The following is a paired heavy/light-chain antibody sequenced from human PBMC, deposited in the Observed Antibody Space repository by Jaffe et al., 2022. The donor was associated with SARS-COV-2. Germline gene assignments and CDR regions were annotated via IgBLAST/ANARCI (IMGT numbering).Light chain of an antibody. J-gene: IGKJ2*01. Sequence: DIVMTQSPLSLPVTPGEPASISCRSSQSLLHSNGYNYLDWYLQKPGQSPQLLIYLVSNRASGVPDRFSGSGSGTDFTLKISRVEAEDVGVYYCMQALQTPQTFGQGTKLEIK. V-gene: IGKV2-28*01. CDR2: LVS. CDR3: MQALQTPQT. CDR1: QSLLHSNGYNY.
Heavy chain of an antibody. CDR3: SIPSCSSNSCYRGHDYYYYYGMDV. D-gene: IGHD2-2*02. CDR1: GFTFGDYA. J-gene: IGHJ6*02. V-gene: IGHV3-49*05. CDR2: IRSNAYGGTT. Sequence: EVQLAESGGGLVKPGRSLRLSCTASGFTFGDYAMSWFRQAPGKGLEWVGFIRSNAYGGTTEYAASLKGRFTISRDDFKSTAYLQMNSLKTEDTAVYYCSIPSCSSNSCYRGHDYYYYYGMDVWGQGTTVTVSS.